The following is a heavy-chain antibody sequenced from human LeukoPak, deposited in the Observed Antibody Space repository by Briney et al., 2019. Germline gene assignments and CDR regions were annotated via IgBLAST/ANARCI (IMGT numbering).Heavy chain of an antibody. D-gene: IGHD3-22*01. CDR1: GYTFTSYG. Sequence: GASVKVSCKASGYTFTSYGISWVRQAPGQGLEWMGWINPNSGGTNYAQKFQGRVTMTRDTSISTAYMELSRLRSDDTAVYYCARAYYYDSSGYYYYYWGQGTLVTVSS. CDR2: INPNSGGT. CDR3: ARAYYYDSSGYYYYY. J-gene: IGHJ4*02. V-gene: IGHV1-2*02.